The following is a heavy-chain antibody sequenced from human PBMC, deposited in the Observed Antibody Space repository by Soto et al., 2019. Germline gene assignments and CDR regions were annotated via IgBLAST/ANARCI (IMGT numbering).Heavy chain of an antibody. CDR1: GYTFTGYY. V-gene: IGHV1-2*02. J-gene: IGHJ5*02. CDR3: ARESGYDYGPSA. CDR2: INPNSGGT. Sequence: ASVKVSCKASGYTFTGYYMPWVRQAPGQGLEWMGWINPNSGGTNYAQKFQGRVTMTRDTSISTAYMELSRLRSDDTAVYYCARESGYDYGPSAWGQGTLVTVSS. D-gene: IGHD5-12*01.